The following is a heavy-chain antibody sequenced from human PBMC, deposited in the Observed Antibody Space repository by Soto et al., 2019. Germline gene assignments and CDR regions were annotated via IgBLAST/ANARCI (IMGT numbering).Heavy chain of an antibody. D-gene: IGHD6-13*01. V-gene: IGHV3-30-3*01. CDR1: GFTFTNYA. Sequence: GGSLRLSCAASGFTFTNYALHWVRQAPGKGLEWVAIISHDGNTKYYGGSVKVRFTISRDNSRDTLYLHMSKLRPEDTAVYYCARDVPYSRFPIGAFGIWGQGTMVTVSS. J-gene: IGHJ3*02. CDR2: ISHDGNTK. CDR3: ARDVPYSRFPIGAFGI.